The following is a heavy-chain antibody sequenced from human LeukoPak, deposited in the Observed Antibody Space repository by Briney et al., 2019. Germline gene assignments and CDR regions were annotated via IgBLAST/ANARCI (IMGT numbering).Heavy chain of an antibody. Sequence: GGSRRLSCTASGFTFSSYSINWVRQAPGKGLEWVSYISSSSTTIKYADSVQGRFTISRDNAKNSLYLQMDSLSVEDTAVYYCARETGYIDYWGQGTLVTVSS. CDR1: GFTFSSYS. J-gene: IGHJ4*02. CDR2: ISSSSTTI. V-gene: IGHV3-48*01. D-gene: IGHD3-9*01. CDR3: ARETGYIDY.